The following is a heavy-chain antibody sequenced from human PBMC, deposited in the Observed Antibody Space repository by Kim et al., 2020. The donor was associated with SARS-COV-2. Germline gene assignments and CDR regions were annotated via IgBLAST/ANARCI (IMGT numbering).Heavy chain of an antibody. D-gene: IGHD3-10*01. CDR2: ISYDGSNK. J-gene: IGHJ6*02. Sequence: GGSLRLSCAASGFTFSSYGMHWVRQAPGKGLEWVAVISYDGSNKYYADSVKGRFTISRDNSKNTLYLQMNSLRAEDTAVYYCAKDGYMVRGVITDSYYYGMDVWGQGTTVTVSS. CDR1: GFTFSSYG. V-gene: IGHV3-30*18. CDR3: AKDGYMVRGVITDSYYYGMDV.